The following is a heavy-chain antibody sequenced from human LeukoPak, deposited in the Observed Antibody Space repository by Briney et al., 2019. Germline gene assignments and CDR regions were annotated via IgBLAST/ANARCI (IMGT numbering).Heavy chain of an antibody. V-gene: IGHV3-21*01. CDR3: AGSRRRDAGAPFDP. J-gene: IGHJ5*02. Sequence: PGGSLRLSCAASGFTFSSYSMNWVRQAPGKGLEWVSSISSSSSYIYYADSVKGRFTISRDNAKNSLYLQMNSLRAEDTAVYYCAGSRRRDAGAPFDPWGQGTLVTVSS. CDR1: GFTFSSYS. D-gene: IGHD1-26*01. CDR2: ISSSSSYI.